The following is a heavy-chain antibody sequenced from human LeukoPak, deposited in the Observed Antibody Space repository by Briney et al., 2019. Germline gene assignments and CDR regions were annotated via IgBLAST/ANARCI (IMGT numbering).Heavy chain of an antibody. J-gene: IGHJ4*02. Sequence: GGALRLSCAPSEFTFSTYAMHWVRQAPGKGMEYVPSITSNGGNTFYANSVKGRFTISRDNSKNTLYLQMGSLRAEDMAVYYCARDRSGSGDYWGQGTLVTVSS. CDR1: EFTFSTYA. CDR2: ITSNGGNT. CDR3: ARDRSGSGDY. V-gene: IGHV3-64*01. D-gene: IGHD2-15*01.